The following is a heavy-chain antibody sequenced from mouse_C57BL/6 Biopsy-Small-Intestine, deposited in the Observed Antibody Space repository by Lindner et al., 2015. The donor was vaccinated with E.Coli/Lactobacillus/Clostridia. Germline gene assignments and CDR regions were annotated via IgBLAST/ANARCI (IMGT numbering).Heavy chain of an antibody. D-gene: IGHD1-1*02. CDR3: VRGGGAGSCSGGTCYENFPFDY. CDR1: GYTFSGHY. CDR2: INPNSGGT. Sequence: SVKVSCKASGYTFSGHYMHWMRQAPGQGLEWMGWINPNSGGTHYAQKFQGRVTMTRDTSISTAYMEVSGLTSDDTAVYYCVRGGGAGSCSGGTCYENFPFDYWGQGTLVTVSS. V-gene: IGHV1-64*01. J-gene: IGHJ4*01.